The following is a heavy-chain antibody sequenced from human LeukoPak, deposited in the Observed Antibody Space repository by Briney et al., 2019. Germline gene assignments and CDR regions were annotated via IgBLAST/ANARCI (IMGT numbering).Heavy chain of an antibody. CDR2: INHSGST. CDR1: GGSFRGYS. Sequence: SETLSLTCAVYGGSFRGYSWTWIRQSPGKGLEWIGEINHSGSTNYNPSLKSRVTISVDTSKNQFSLKLSSVTAADTAVYYCARGVMATILTPFDYWGQGTLVTVSS. CDR3: ARGVMATILTPFDY. V-gene: IGHV4-34*01. D-gene: IGHD5-24*01. J-gene: IGHJ4*02.